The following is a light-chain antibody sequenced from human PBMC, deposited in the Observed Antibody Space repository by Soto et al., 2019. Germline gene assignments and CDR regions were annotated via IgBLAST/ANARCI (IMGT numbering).Light chain of an antibody. CDR1: QSISSW. J-gene: IGKJ1*01. CDR3: QQYNSSPRT. Sequence: DIQMTQSPSTLSASVGDRVTITCRASQSISSWLAWYQQKPGKAPKLLIYKASSLESGVPSRFIGSGSGTELTLTLSSLQPDDFATYYCQQYNSSPRTFGQGTKVEIK. V-gene: IGKV1-5*03. CDR2: KAS.